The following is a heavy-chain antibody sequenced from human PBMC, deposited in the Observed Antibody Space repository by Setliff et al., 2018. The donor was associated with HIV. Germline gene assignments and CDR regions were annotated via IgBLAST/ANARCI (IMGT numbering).Heavy chain of an antibody. CDR3: ARSSYYDVNSPFDY. CDR1: GFTFSSYS. Sequence: GGSLRLSCAASGFTFSSYSMNWVRQAPGKGLEWVSSISSSSSYIYYADSVKGRFTISRDNSKNTLYLQMNSLRAEDTAVYYCARSSYYDVNSPFDYWGQGTRVTVSS. J-gene: IGHJ4*02. D-gene: IGHD3-16*01. V-gene: IGHV3-21*04. CDR2: ISSSSSYI.